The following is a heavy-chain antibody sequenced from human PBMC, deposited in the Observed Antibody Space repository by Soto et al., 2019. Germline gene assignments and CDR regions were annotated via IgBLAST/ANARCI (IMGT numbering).Heavy chain of an antibody. D-gene: IGHD5-18*01. CDR2: IYYSGST. Sequence: SETLSLTCTVSGGSISSYYWSWIRQPPGKGLEWIGYIYYSGSTNYNPSLKSRVTISVDTSKNQFSLKLSSVTAADTAVYYCARHHGYMTHYYYYYYMDVWGKGTTVTVSS. CDR1: GGSISSYY. V-gene: IGHV4-59*08. J-gene: IGHJ6*03. CDR3: ARHHGYMTHYYYYYYMDV.